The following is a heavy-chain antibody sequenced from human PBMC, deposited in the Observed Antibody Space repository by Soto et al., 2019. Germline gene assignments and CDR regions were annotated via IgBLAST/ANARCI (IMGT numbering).Heavy chain of an antibody. V-gene: IGHV1-18*01. D-gene: IGHD3-10*01. CDR3: ARVKGFGGSDL. J-gene: IGHJ6*02. CDR1: GYSFTSYG. CDR2: ISAYNGNT. Sequence: QVQLVQSGAEVKKPGASVKVSCKASGYSFTSYGISWVRQAPGQGLEWMGWISAYNGNTNYAQKLQGRVTMTTDTATMTAYMELRRLRSAATAVDYCARVKGFGGSDLWCQGTTVTVAS.